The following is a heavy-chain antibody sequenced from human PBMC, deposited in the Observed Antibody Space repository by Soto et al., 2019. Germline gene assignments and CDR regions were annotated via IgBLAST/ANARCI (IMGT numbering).Heavy chain of an antibody. CDR2: INGGGTST. CDR3: ARGQPTVGSIHVVFDY. V-gene: IGHV3-23*03. J-gene: IGHJ4*02. D-gene: IGHD1-26*01. CDR1: GFTFSNFA. Sequence: EVQLLESGGGLVQPGGSLKLSCAASGFTFSNFAMNWVRQAPGKGPEWVSLINGGGTSTYYADSVKGRFTVSRDNSINTVFLQMSSLGGEETDVYFCARGQPTVGSIHVVFDYWGQGTLVNVSS.